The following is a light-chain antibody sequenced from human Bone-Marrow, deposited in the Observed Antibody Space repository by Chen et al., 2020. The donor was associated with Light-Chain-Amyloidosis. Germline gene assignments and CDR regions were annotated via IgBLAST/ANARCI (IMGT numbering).Light chain of an antibody. J-gene: IGLJ2*01. V-gene: IGLV4-69*01. Sequence: QAVLTRSPSASPSLGSSVKLTSTLSSGHSNYVIAWHQQQPERGLRYLLKVNSDGSHSRGDGIPDRFSGASSGAERYLTISRLQSEDEADYYCQNWGTGYVVFGGGTKLTVL. CDR1: SGHSNYV. CDR2: VNSDGSH. CDR3: QNWGTGYVV.